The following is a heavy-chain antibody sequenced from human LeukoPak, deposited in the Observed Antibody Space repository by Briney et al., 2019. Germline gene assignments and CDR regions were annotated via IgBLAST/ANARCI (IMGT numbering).Heavy chain of an antibody. D-gene: IGHD2-21*01. CDR3: AKVEVAILSLFDY. CDR2: ISGSGGST. V-gene: IGHV3-23*01. Sequence: GGSLRLSCAASGFTFSSYAMSWVRQAPGKGLEWVSAISGSGGSTYYADSVKGRFTLSRDNSKNTLYLQMNSLRAEETAVYYCAKVEVAILSLFDYWGEGTLVTVSS. CDR1: GFTFSSYA. J-gene: IGHJ4*02.